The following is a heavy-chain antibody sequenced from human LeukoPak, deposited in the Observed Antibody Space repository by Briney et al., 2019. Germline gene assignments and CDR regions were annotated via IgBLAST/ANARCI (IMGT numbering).Heavy chain of an antibody. J-gene: IGHJ4*02. Sequence: HPGGSLRLSCAASGFTFDDYGMHWVRQAPGKGLEWVSGINWNSGSIDYADSVKGRFTISRDNAKNSLYLQMNSLRAEDTALYYCAKDISDSGSFDYWGQGTLVTVSS. CDR3: AKDISDSGSFDY. V-gene: IGHV3-9*01. D-gene: IGHD6-19*01. CDR2: INWNSGSI. CDR1: GFTFDDYG.